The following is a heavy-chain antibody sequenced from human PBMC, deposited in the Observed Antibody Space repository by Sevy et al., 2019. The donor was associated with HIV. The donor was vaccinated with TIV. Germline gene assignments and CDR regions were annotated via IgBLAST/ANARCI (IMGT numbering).Heavy chain of an antibody. D-gene: IGHD1-26*01. CDR2: MYYTGST. V-gene: IGHV4-61*01. J-gene: IGHJ6*02. Sequence: ETLSLTCTVSGGSVSSDSYYWSWIRQPPGKGLEFIGYMYYTGSTNYNPSLMSRVTISVDTSKNQFSLKLSSVTAADTAVYYCARVGGLTDYGMDVWGQGTTVTVSS. CDR3: ARVGGLTDYGMDV. CDR1: GGSVSSDSYY.